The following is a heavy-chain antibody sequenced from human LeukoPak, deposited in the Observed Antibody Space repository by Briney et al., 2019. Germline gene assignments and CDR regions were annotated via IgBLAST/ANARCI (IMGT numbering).Heavy chain of an antibody. J-gene: IGHJ4*02. V-gene: IGHV4-59*08. CDR1: GGSISSYY. CDR2: IYYSGST. Sequence: KPSETLSLTCTVSGGSISSYYWSWIRQPPGKGLEWIGYIYYSGSTNYNPSRKSRVTISVDTSKNQFSLKLSSVTAADTAVYCCARHVKGENYYDSKRNGHFDYWGQGTLVTVSS. D-gene: IGHD3-22*01. CDR3: ARHVKGENYYDSKRNGHFDY.